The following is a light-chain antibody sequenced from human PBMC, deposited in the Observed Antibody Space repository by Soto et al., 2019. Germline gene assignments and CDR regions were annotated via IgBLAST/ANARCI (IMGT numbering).Light chain of an antibody. V-gene: IGKV3-11*01. CDR3: QQRNIWPPVT. CDR1: PSVDNY. CDR2: GAF. Sequence: EMVLTQSPATLSLSPGERATLSCRGSPSVDNYIAWYQQKPGQAPRLLIYGAFNRATGIPARFSGSGSGTDFTLTINSLEPEDFAVYYCQQRNIWPPVTFGQGTRLEIK. J-gene: IGKJ5*01.